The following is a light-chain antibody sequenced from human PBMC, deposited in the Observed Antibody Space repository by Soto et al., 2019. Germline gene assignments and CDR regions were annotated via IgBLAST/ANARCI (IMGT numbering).Light chain of an antibody. V-gene: IGKV2-28*01. J-gene: IGKJ5*01. CDR1: PSPLHSNGYNY. CDR2: LGS. Sequence: DIVMTQSPLSLPVTPGEPASFSCRSSPSPLHSNGYNYLDWYLQKPGQSPQLLIYLGSNRASGVPDRFSGSGSGTDFTLKISRVEAEDVGVYYCMQALQTPPSFGQGTRLEIK. CDR3: MQALQTPPS.